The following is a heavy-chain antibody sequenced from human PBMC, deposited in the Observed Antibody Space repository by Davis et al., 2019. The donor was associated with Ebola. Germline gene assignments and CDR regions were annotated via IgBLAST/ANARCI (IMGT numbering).Heavy chain of an antibody. J-gene: IGHJ4*02. CDR1: GFTFSSYE. Sequence: GGSLRLSCAASGFTFSSYEMNWVRQAPGKGLEWVSYISSSGSTIYYADSVKGRFTISRDNAKNSLYLQMNSLRAEDTAVYYCARILTYYDFWSGYDYWGQGTLVTVSS. CDR3: ARILTYYDFWSGYDY. D-gene: IGHD3-3*01. CDR2: ISSSGSTI. V-gene: IGHV3-48*03.